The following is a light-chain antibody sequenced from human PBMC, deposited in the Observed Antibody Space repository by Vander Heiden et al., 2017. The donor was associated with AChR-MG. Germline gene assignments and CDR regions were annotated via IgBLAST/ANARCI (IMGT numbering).Light chain of an antibody. CDR3: QVWDSRTAV. CDR2: RDS. V-gene: IGLV3-9*01. J-gene: IGLJ3*02. CDR1: NIGSKN. Sequence: SYDVTQPLSVSVALGQTARVTCGGINIGSKNVHWYQQKSGQAPVLVIYRDSSRPSGIPGRFSGSNSGNTATLTISRAQAGDEADYYCQVWDSRTAVFGGGTKLTVL.